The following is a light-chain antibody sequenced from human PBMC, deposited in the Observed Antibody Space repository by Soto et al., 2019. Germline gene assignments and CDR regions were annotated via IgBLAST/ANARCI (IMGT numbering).Light chain of an antibody. V-gene: IGLV1-51*02. CDR3: GTWDSGLSAWV. J-gene: IGLJ3*02. Sequence: QSVLTQPPAVSAAPGQKATISCSGSSSNIGNNYVSWYQQFAGAAPRLLIFENNKRPTGIPDRFSGSKSDTSATLGITGLQTGDEADYYCGTWDSGLSAWVFGGGTKVTVL. CDR1: SSNIGNNY. CDR2: ENN.